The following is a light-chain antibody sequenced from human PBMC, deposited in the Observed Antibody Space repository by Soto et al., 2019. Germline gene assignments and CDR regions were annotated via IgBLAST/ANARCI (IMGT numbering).Light chain of an antibody. V-gene: IGKV3-20*01. Sequence: EIVLTQSPGTLSLSPGDRATLSCRASQSVRSNYLAWYQQKPGQAPRLLLYGASSRATGIPDRFSGSGSGTDFPLPIRRLQHEDFHVYYCQQYDTSPPLNCGGGPKVDIK. CDR2: GAS. J-gene: IGKJ4*01. CDR3: QQYDTSPPLN. CDR1: QSVRSNY.